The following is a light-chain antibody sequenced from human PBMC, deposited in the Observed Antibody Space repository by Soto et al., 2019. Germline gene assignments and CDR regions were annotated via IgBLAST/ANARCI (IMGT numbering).Light chain of an antibody. CDR3: TSYTSGTPFYV. CDR2: DVS. J-gene: IGLJ1*01. CDR1: RTDVADGYDY. V-gene: IGLV2-14*03. Sequence: QSVLTQPASVSGSPGQSIAISCTGVRTDVADGYDYVSWYQQHPGQAPQLIIYDVSNRPSGVSDRFSGSKSGNTASLTISGLQAEDEAEYYCTSYTSGTPFYVFGTGTKVTVL.